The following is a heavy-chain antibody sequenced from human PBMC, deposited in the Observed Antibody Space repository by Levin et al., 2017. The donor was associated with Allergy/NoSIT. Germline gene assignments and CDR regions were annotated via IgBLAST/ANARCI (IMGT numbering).Heavy chain of an antibody. V-gene: IGHV1-69*04. Sequence: SVKVSCKASGGSFSNYAISWVRQAPGQGLEWMGRIIPILRIATYAQKFQGRVTIIADKSTSTAYMELSSLRSEDTAVYYCARELRDVYSSSYFDYWGQGTLVTVSS. J-gene: IGHJ4*02. CDR2: IIPILRIA. CDR1: GGSFSNYA. D-gene: IGHD5-24*01. CDR3: ARELRDVYSSSYFDY.